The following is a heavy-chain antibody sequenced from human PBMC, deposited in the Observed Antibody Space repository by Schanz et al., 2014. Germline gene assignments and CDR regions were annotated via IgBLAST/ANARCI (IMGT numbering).Heavy chain of an antibody. Sequence: QVQLVQSGAEVKKPGASVRVSCKASGYTFTTYAMSWVRQAPGQGLEWVRWISVYTGNTKYGQKIQGRVTMTADTSTNTDYIELRSLRSDDTAVYYCARSAGRDFWSGYYTRFDYWGQGTLVTVSS. CDR3: ARSAGRDFWSGYYTRFDY. CDR1: GYTFTTYA. V-gene: IGHV1-18*01. CDR2: ISVYTGNT. D-gene: IGHD3-3*01. J-gene: IGHJ4*02.